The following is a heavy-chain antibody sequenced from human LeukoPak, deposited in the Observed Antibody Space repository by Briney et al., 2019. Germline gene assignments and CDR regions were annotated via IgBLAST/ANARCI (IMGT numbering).Heavy chain of an antibody. CDR2: ISGSSDAI. CDR1: GFTFSSYS. V-gene: IGHV3-48*01. D-gene: IGHD4-11*01. J-gene: IGHJ4*02. CDR3: ARYGTTVTTPFDY. Sequence: GGSLRLSCGASGFTFSSYSMNWVRQAPGKGLEWISYISGSSDAIYYADSVKGRFTISRDNAKNSLSLQMNSLRAEDTAVYYCARYGTTVTTPFDYWGQGTLVTVSS.